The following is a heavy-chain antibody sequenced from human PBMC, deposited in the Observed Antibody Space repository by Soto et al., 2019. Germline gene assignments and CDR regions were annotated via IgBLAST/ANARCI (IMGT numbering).Heavy chain of an antibody. Sequence: DVQLAESGGGLVQPGGSLRLSCVASGQTFNRYWMSWVRQAPGKGLEWVANIKQDGSEEYYVDSVKGRFTISRDNAKKSLYLQVNSLRAEDTAMYHCVRPHFDSWSINFYGMDVWGQGTTVTVSS. V-gene: IGHV3-7*03. CDR2: IKQDGSEE. CDR3: VRPHFDSWSINFYGMDV. CDR1: GQTFNRYW. D-gene: IGHD3-3*01. J-gene: IGHJ6*02.